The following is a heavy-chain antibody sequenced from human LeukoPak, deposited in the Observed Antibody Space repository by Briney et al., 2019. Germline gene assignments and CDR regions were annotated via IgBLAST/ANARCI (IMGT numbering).Heavy chain of an antibody. CDR2: INEDGSDS. CDR3: VRDETPWTLDW. D-gene: IGHD1-1*01. CDR1: GFTFSGHW. V-gene: IGHV3-74*03. J-gene: IGHJ4*02. Sequence: PGGSLRLSCIASGFTFSGHWIHWVRQAPGMGLVWVSRINEDGSDSMYAESVKGRFTISRDNAKNTVYLQMNSLRAEDTAVYYCVRDETPWTLDWWGQGTLVSVSS.